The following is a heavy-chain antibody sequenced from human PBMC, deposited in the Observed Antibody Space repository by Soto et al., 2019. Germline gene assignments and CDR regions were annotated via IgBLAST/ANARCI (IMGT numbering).Heavy chain of an antibody. J-gene: IGHJ4*02. D-gene: IGHD3-22*01. V-gene: IGHV1-24*01. Sequence: ASVKVSCNVSGYTLTELSMHWVRQAPGKGLEWMGGFDPEDGETIYAQKFQGRVTMTEDTSTDTAYMELSSLRSEDTAVYYCATDLPGYYGFFYYFDYWGQGTLVTVSS. CDR3: ATDLPGYYGFFYYFDY. CDR1: GYTLTELS. CDR2: FDPEDGET.